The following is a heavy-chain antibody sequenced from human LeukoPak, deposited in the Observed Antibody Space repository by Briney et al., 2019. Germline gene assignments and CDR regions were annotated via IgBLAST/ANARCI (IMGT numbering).Heavy chain of an antibody. CDR2: IYTSGST. J-gene: IGHJ5*02. CDR3: ARQITISGLDP. Sequence: SETLSLTCSVSDDSITMYYWSWIRQPAGKGLEWIGRIYTSGSTNYNPSLKSRVTMSVDTSKNQFSLKLSSVTAADTAVYYCARQITISGLDPWGQGTLVTVSS. CDR1: DDSITMYY. D-gene: IGHD3-9*01. V-gene: IGHV4-4*07.